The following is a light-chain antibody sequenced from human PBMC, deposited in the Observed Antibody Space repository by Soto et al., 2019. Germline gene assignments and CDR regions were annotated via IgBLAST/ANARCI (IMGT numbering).Light chain of an antibody. CDR2: DVS. CDR1: SSDVGGYNY. Sequence: QSVLTQPASVSGSPGQSLAISCTGTSSDVGGYNYVSWYQQHPGKAPKLMIYDVSNRPSGVSNRFSGSKSGNTASLTISGLQAEDGADYYCSSFTSSNTYVFGTGTKVTVL. CDR3: SSFTSSNTYV. V-gene: IGLV2-14*01. J-gene: IGLJ1*01.